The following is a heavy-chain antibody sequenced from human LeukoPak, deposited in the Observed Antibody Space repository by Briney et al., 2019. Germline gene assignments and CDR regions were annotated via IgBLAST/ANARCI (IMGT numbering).Heavy chain of an antibody. J-gene: IGHJ6*03. Sequence: ASVKVSCRASGYTFTNYDLNWVREAPGQGLEWMGWLNPTNGKTGYAQKFQGRLTITRDTSISTAYMELTSLRSEDTAIYYCARRARDCNRANCLDYYFYTDVWGKGTTVTVSS. D-gene: IGHD2-2*01. CDR1: GYTFTNYD. CDR2: LNPTNGKT. CDR3: ARRARDCNRANCLDYYFYTDV. V-gene: IGHV1-8*03.